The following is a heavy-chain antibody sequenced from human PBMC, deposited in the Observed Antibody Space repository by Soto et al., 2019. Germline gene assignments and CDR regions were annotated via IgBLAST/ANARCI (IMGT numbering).Heavy chain of an antibody. D-gene: IGHD4-17*01. Sequence: GGSLRLSCAASGFTFSSYAMSWVRQAPGKGLEWVSAISGRGGNTYYADSVKGRFTISRDNSKNTLYLQMHSLRAEDTAVYYCAKVPSTGQGGFDYWGQGALVTVSS. J-gene: IGHJ4*02. CDR1: GFTFSSYA. CDR3: AKVPSTGQGGFDY. V-gene: IGHV3-23*01. CDR2: ISGRGGNT.